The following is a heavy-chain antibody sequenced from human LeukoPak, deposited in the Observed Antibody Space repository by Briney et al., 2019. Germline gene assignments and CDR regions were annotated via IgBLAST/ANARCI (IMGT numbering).Heavy chain of an antibody. D-gene: IGHD1-20*01. Sequence: SVKVSCKASGYTFTGYYMHWVRQAPGQGLEWMGGIIPIFGTANYAQKFQGRVTITADESTSTAYMELSSLRSEDTAVYYCARGITGTTAAVYYWGQGTLVTVSS. CDR1: GYTFTGYY. V-gene: IGHV1-69*13. CDR3: ARGITGTTAAVYY. J-gene: IGHJ4*02. CDR2: IIPIFGTA.